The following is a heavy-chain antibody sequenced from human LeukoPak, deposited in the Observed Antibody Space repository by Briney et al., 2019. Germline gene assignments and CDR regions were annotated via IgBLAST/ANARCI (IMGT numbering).Heavy chain of an antibody. J-gene: IGHJ3*02. D-gene: IGHD5-24*01. CDR3: ARPLEMATIMAFDI. V-gene: IGHV5-51*01. CDR1: GYSFTSYW. Sequence: GESLKISCQGSGYSFTSYWIAWVRQMPGKGLEWMGIIYPGDSDTRYSPSFQGQVTISADKSISTAYLQWSSLMASDTAIYYCARPLEMATIMAFDIWGQGTMVTVSS. CDR2: IYPGDSDT.